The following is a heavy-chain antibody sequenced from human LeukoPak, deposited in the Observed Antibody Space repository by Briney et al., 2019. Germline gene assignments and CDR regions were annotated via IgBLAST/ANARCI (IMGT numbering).Heavy chain of an antibody. CDR1: GFTFSSYA. V-gene: IGHV3-23*01. Sequence: PGGSPRLSCAASGFTFSSYAMSWVRQAPGKGLEWVSAISGSGGSTYYADSVKGRFTISRDNSKNTLYLQMNSLRAEDTAVYYCAKGTLPYYYGSGSYMDYWGQGTLVTVSS. CDR2: ISGSGGST. D-gene: IGHD3-10*01. CDR3: AKGTLPYYYGSGSYMDY. J-gene: IGHJ4*02.